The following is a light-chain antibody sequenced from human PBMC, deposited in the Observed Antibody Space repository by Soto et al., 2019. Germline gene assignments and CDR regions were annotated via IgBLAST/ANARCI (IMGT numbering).Light chain of an antibody. V-gene: IGKV1-9*01. Sequence: DIQLTQSPSFLSASVGDRVTVTCRASQGVNSYLAWYQQKPGKAPQLLIYTASTLQSGVPSRFSGSGSGTELTLTITSLQPEDFAAYYCQQLYTYPLTFGGGTKVEIK. CDR3: QQLYTYPLT. CDR1: QGVNSY. J-gene: IGKJ4*01. CDR2: TAS.